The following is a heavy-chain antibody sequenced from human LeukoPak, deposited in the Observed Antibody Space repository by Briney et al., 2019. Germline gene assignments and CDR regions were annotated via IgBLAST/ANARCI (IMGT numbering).Heavy chain of an antibody. J-gene: IGHJ4*02. CDR3: TTGFCSSTSCSY. V-gene: IGHV3-15*01. D-gene: IGHD2-2*01. CDR1: GFTFSNAW. Sequence: GGSLRLSCAVSGFTFSNAWMSWVRQAPGKGLEWVGRIKSKTDGRTTDYAAPVKGRFTISRDDSKNTLYLQMNSLKTEDTAVYYCTTGFCSSTSCSYWGQGTLVTVSS. CDR2: IKSKTDGRTT.